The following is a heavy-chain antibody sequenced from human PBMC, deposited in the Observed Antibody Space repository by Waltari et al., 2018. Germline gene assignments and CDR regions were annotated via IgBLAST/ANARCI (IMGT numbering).Heavy chain of an antibody. J-gene: IGHJ4*02. D-gene: IGHD3-22*01. V-gene: IGHV4-34*01. CDR3: ARGDLHYGSSGFFY. CDR2: IHHSGTT. Sequence: QVQLHQWGAGLLKPSATLSLTCGVPGGSFNDHYWPWIRQPPGKGLEWIGEIHHSGTTDYNPSLNSRLTMSVDTSKKQISLKMSSVTAADTAVYYCARGDLHYGSSGFFYWGQGALVTVSS. CDR1: GGSFNDHY.